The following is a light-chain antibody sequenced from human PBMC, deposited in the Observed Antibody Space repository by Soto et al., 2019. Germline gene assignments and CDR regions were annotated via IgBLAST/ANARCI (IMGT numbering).Light chain of an antibody. CDR1: QRVSSSY. J-gene: IGKJ2*01. CDR2: GAS. CDR3: QQYGSSPYT. V-gene: IGKV3-20*01. Sequence: EIVLTQSPGTLSLSPGERATLSCRASQRVSSSYLAWYQQRPGQAPSLLIYGASNRATGIPDRFSGSGSGTDFTLTISRLEPEDSAVYYCQQYGSSPYTFGQGTKLEIK.